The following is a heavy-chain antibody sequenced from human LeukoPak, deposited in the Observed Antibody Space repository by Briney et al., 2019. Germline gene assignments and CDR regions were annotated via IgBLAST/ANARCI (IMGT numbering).Heavy chain of an antibody. CDR3: ARPKIGMSEYFQH. CDR1: GGSITSSSSY. Sequence: SETLSLICTVSGGSITSSSSYWGWIRQSPGKGLEWIGSLHYGGKNYYNPSLKSRVTISVYTSKNQFSLKLSSVTAADTVVYFCARPKIGMSEYFQHWGQGTPVTVSS. V-gene: IGHV4-39*07. J-gene: IGHJ1*01. D-gene: IGHD2-21*01. CDR2: LHYGGKN.